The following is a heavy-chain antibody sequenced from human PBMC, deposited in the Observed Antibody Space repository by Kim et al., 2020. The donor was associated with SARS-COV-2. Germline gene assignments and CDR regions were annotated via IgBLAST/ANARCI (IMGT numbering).Heavy chain of an antibody. J-gene: IGHJ4*02. D-gene: IGHD3-16*01. CDR2: IWYDGSNK. CDR3: ARDASWGPLDY. Sequence: GGSLRLSCAAAGVTFSSYGMHWVRQAPGKGLELVAVIWYDGSNKYYADSVKGRFTISRDNSKNTLYLQMNSLRGEDTAVYYCARDASWGPLDYWGQGTLVTVSS. CDR1: GVTFSSYG. V-gene: IGHV3-33*01.